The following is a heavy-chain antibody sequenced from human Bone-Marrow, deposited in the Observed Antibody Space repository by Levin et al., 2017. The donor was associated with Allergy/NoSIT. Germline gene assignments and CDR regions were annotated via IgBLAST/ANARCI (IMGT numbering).Heavy chain of an antibody. CDR3: AKAYSNYRDYYYYYMDV. Sequence: GGSLRLSCAASGFTFSSYGMHWVRQAPGKGLEWVAVISYDGSNKYYADSVKGRFTISRDNSKNTLYLQMNSLRAEDTAVYYCAKAYSNYRDYYYYYMDVWGKGTTVTVSS. CDR1: GFTFSSYG. CDR2: ISYDGSNK. V-gene: IGHV3-30*18. D-gene: IGHD4-11*01. J-gene: IGHJ6*03.